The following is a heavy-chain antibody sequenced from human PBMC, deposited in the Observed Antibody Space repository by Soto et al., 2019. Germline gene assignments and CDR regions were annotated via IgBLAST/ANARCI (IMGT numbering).Heavy chain of an antibody. CDR3: AKDRGYSYGHYSNIYYFDY. Sequence: EVQLLESGGGLVQPGGSLRLSCAASGFTFSSYAMSWVRQAPGKGLEWVLAISGSGGSTYYADSVKGRFTISRDNSKKTLYLQMNSLRAEDTAVYYCAKDRGYSYGHYSNIYYFDYWGQGTLVTVSS. CDR1: GFTFSSYA. D-gene: IGHD5-18*01. V-gene: IGHV3-23*01. J-gene: IGHJ4*02. CDR2: ISGSGGST.